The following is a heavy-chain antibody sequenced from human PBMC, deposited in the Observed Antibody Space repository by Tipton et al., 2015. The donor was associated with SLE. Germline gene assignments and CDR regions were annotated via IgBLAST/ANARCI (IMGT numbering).Heavy chain of an antibody. CDR1: GGSISSSSFY. CDR2: VFYGGRY. D-gene: IGHD3-10*01. V-gene: IGHV4-39*07. J-gene: IGHJ5*02. Sequence: TLSLTCTVSGGSISSSSFYWGWIRQPPGKGLEWLGSVFYGGRYYYNASLRSRVTISVDTSKNQFSLKLSSVTAADTAVYYCARDLNYYGSGSYKGWFDPWGQGTLVTVSS. CDR3: ARDLNYYGSGSYKGWFDP.